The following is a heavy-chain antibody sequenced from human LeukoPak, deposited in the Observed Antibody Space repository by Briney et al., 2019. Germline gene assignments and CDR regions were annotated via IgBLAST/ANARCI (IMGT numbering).Heavy chain of an antibody. CDR1: GYTFTSYA. J-gene: IGHJ4*02. CDR3: VRQYSGYESLYFDS. Sequence: ASVKVSCKASGYTFTSYAMNWVRQAPGQGLEWMGWINTYTGTPTYAQGFTGRFVFSLDSSVSTAYLQINSLKAEDIAVYYCVRQYSGYESLYFDSWGQGTLVTVSS. D-gene: IGHD5-12*01. V-gene: IGHV7-4-1*02. CDR2: INTYTGTP.